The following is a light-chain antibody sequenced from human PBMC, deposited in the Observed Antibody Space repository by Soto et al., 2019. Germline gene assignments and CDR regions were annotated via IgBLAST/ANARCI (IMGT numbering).Light chain of an antibody. J-gene: IGKJ3*01. Sequence: EIVLTQSPATLSLSPGESATLSCRASQSVGSYLAWYQQKPGQAPRLLIYDASNRATGIPARFSGSGSGTDFTLTISSLEPEDFAVYYCQQRSGWPPLFTFGPGTKVDI. V-gene: IGKV3-11*01. CDR2: DAS. CDR3: QQRSGWPPLFT. CDR1: QSVGSY.